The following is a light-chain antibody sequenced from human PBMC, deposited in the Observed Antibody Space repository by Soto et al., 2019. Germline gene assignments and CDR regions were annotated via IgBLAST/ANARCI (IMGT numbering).Light chain of an antibody. CDR2: GVT. V-gene: IGLV2-8*01. CDR1: SNDIGGFKY. CDR3: SSYAGNNISLV. J-gene: IGLJ1*01. Sequence: QSALTQPPSASGSPGQSVTISCSGTSNDIGGFKYVSWYQQHPGKAPKLMIYGVTERPSGVPDRFSGSKSGNTASLTVSGLHADDEADYYCSSYAGNNISLVFGTGTKVTVL.